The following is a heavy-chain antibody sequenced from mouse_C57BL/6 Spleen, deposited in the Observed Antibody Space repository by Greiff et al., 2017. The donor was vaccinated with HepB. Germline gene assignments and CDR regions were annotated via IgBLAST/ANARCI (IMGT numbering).Heavy chain of an antibody. CDR1: GYTFTSYW. CDR2: IDPNSGGT. Sequence: QVQLLQPGAELVKPGASVKLSCKASGYTFTSYWMHWVKQRPGRGLEWIGRIDPNSGGTKYNEKFKSKATLTVDKPSSTAYMQLSSLPSEDSSVYYCAIKEFAYWGQGTLVTVSA. V-gene: IGHV1-72*01. CDR3: AIKEFAY. D-gene: IGHD1-3*01. J-gene: IGHJ3*01.